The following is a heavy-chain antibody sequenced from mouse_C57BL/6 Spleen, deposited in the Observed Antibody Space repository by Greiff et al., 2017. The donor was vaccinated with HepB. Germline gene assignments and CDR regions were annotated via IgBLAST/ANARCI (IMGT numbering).Heavy chain of an antibody. CDR1: GFTFSSYA. Sequence: DVKLVESGGGLVKPGGSLKLSCAASGFTFSSYAMSWVRQTPEKRLEWVATISDGGSYTYYPDNVKGRFTISRDNAKNNLYLQMSHLKSEDTAMYYCAREDGFAYWGQGTLVTVSA. V-gene: IGHV5-4*01. CDR2: ISDGGSYT. CDR3: AREDGFAY. J-gene: IGHJ3*01.